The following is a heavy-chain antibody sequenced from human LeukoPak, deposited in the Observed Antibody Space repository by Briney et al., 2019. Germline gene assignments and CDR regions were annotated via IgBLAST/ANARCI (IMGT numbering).Heavy chain of an antibody. J-gene: IGHJ4*02. Sequence: ASVKVSCKASGYTFTGYYMHWVRQAPGQGLEWMGWINPNSGGTNYAQKFQGRVTMTRDTSISTAYMELSRLRSDDTAVYYCARGVVVVTAIPPVAFDYWGQGTLVTVSS. D-gene: IGHD2-21*02. CDR1: GYTFTGYY. CDR3: ARGVVVVTAIPPVAFDY. V-gene: IGHV1-2*02. CDR2: INPNSGGT.